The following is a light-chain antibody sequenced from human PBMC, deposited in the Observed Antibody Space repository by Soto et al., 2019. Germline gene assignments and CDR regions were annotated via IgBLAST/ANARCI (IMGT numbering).Light chain of an antibody. CDR2: IAS. CDR1: QAIRND. Sequence: DIQMTESPSSLSASVGDRVTITCLASQAIRNDVGWYQQKQGKDPKRXXYIASRLESGVPSRFSGSGFGTEVTITISALQKEDGATYYCLQHNNYTWTFGQGTKVDIK. J-gene: IGKJ1*01. CDR3: LQHNNYTWT. V-gene: IGKV1-17*01.